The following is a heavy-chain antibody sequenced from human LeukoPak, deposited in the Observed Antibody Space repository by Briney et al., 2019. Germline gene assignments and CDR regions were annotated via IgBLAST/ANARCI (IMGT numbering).Heavy chain of an antibody. D-gene: IGHD3-10*01. CDR3: ARDGYGSGSHWPGWYFDL. V-gene: IGHV1-2*02. Sequence: GASVKVSCKTSGYIFTDYYIHWVRQAPGQGLEWVGWIHPNSGGTKYAQSFQGRVTMTRDTSISTAYMEVSRLRSDDTALYYCARDGYGSGSHWPGWYFDLWGRGTLVTVSS. CDR1: GYIFTDYY. CDR2: IHPNSGGT. J-gene: IGHJ2*01.